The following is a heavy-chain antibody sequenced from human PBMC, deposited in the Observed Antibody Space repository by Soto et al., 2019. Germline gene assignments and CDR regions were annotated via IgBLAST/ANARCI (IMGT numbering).Heavy chain of an antibody. V-gene: IGHV3-7*03. D-gene: IGHD1-20*01. Sequence: GGSLRLSCAASGFTFSSYWMSWVRQAPGKGLEWVANIKQDGSEKYYADSVKGRFTISRDNSKNTLYLQMNSLRAEDTAVYYCARDSVTGMFDYWGQGTLVTVSS. J-gene: IGHJ4*02. CDR3: ARDSVTGMFDY. CDR2: IKQDGSEK. CDR1: GFTFSSYW.